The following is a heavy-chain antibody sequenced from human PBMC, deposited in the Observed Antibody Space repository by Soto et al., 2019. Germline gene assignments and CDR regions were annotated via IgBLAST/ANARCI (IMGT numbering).Heavy chain of an antibody. V-gene: IGHV3-43*01. J-gene: IGHJ6*02. Sequence: GGSLRLSCAASGFTFDDYTMHWVRQAPGKGLEWVSLISWDGGSTYYADSVKGRFTISRDNSKNSLYLQMNSLGTEDTALYYCAKDIARYYYGMDVWGQGTTVTVSS. CDR2: ISWDGGST. CDR3: AKDIARYYYGMDV. CDR1: GFTFDDYT.